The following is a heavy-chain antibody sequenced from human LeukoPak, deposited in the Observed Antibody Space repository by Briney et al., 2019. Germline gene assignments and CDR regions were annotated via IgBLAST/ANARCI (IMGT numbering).Heavy chain of an antibody. D-gene: IGHD5-12*01. CDR1: GGLISISTHY. J-gene: IGHJ4*02. CDR3: ARSVRRGFNFDY. Sequence: SETLSLTCSVSGGLISISTHYWGWIRQTPGKGLEWIGSVFYSGTTYFNPSFNSRLPISIDTSKNQFSLKLRSVTAADTAVYYCARSVRRGFNFDYWGQGTLVTVSS. CDR2: VFYSGTT. V-gene: IGHV4-39*01.